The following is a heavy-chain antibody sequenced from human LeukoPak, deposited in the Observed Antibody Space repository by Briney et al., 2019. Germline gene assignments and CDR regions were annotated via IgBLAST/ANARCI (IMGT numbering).Heavy chain of an antibody. J-gene: IGHJ4*02. D-gene: IGHD3-16*01. CDR3: VKVASVTTFGGTFDY. CDR2: ISSDGGRT. CDR1: GFTFSTYA. V-gene: IGHV3-64D*09. Sequence: PGRSLRLSCAASGFTFSTYAMHWVRQAPGKGLEYVSAISSDGGRTYYADSVKGRFTISRDNSKNTLYLQMSSLRAEDTAVYYCVKVASVTTFGGTFDYWGQGTLVTVSS.